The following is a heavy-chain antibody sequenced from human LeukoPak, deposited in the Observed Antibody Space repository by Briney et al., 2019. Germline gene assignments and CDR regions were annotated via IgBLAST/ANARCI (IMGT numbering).Heavy chain of an antibody. Sequence: ASVKVSCKASGYTFTSYGISWVRQAPGQGLEWMGWIGAYNGNTNYAQKLQGRVTMTTDTSTSTAYMELRSLRSDDTAVYYCARPSPYYDILTGPPDYWGQGTLVTVSS. D-gene: IGHD3-9*01. CDR3: ARPSPYYDILTGPPDY. CDR2: IGAYNGNT. CDR1: GYTFTSYG. V-gene: IGHV1-18*01. J-gene: IGHJ4*02.